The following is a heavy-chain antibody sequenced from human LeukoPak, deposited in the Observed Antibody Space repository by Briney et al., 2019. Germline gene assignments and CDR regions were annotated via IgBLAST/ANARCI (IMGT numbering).Heavy chain of an antibody. CDR2: VGRSGGDT. J-gene: IGHJ4*02. CDR1: GFTFSTAF. V-gene: IGHV3-23*01. Sequence: GGSLRLSCTASGFTFSTAFMNWVRQAPGKGLEWVSAVGRSGGDTNYADSVRGRFAISRDNSNNTIYLHVNNLRVEDTATYFCAKWGRPFTSGWYEEFDSWGQGTLVTVSS. D-gene: IGHD6-19*01. CDR3: AKWGRPFTSGWYEEFDS.